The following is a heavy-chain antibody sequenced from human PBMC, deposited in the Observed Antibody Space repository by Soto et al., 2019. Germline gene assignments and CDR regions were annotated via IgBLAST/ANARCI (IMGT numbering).Heavy chain of an antibody. J-gene: IGHJ2*01. CDR3: AKGQGTIAVAGSRWYFDL. Sequence: EVQLLESGGGLVQPGGSLRLSCAASGFTFSSYAMHWVRQAPGKGLEWVSAISGSGGSTYYADSVKGRFTISRDNSKNTLYLQMNSLRAEDTAVYYCAKGQGTIAVAGSRWYFDLWGRGTLVTVSS. V-gene: IGHV3-23*01. CDR2: ISGSGGST. CDR1: GFTFSSYA. D-gene: IGHD6-19*01.